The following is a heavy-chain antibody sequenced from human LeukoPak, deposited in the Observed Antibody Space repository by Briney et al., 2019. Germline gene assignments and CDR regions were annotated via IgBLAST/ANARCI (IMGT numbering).Heavy chain of an antibody. CDR3: ARLRAGRGRYYYGSGSYYNHNSFDP. D-gene: IGHD3-10*01. V-gene: IGHV4-34*01. CDR2: INHSGST. CDR1: GGSFSGYY. Sequence: KTSETLSLTCAVYGGSFSGYYWSWIRQPPGKGLEWIGEINHSGSTNYNPSLKSRVTISVDTSKNQFSLKLSSVTAADTAVYYCARLRAGRGRYYYGSGSYYNHNSFDPWGQGTLVTVSS. J-gene: IGHJ5*02.